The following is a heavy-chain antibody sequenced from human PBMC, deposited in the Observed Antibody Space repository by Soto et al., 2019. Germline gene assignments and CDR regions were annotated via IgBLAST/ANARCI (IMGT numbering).Heavy chain of an antibody. Sequence: LRLSCAASGFTFSSYWMSWVLQAPGKWLDWVANIKQDGSEKYYVDSVKGRFTISRDNAKNSLYLQMNSLRAEDTAVYYCARDKNVGYSGYDSYYYYGIDVWGKG. D-gene: IGHD5-12*01. CDR3: ARDKNVGYSGYDSYYYYGIDV. J-gene: IGHJ6*04. CDR1: GFTFSSYW. V-gene: IGHV3-7*01. CDR2: IKQDGSEK.